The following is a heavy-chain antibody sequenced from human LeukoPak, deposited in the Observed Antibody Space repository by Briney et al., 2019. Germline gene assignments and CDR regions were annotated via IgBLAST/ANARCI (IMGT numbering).Heavy chain of an antibody. CDR2: IYYSGST. D-gene: IGHD6-19*01. CDR3: ARQVVISGWYVDYLDY. CDR1: GGSISSSSYY. V-gene: IGHV4-39*01. Sequence: SETLSLTCTVSGGSISSSSYYWGWIRQPPGKGLEWIASIYYSGSTYYNPSLKSRVTISVDTSKNQFSLKLSSVTAADTAVYPCARQVVISGWYVDYLDYWGQGTLVTVSS. J-gene: IGHJ4*02.